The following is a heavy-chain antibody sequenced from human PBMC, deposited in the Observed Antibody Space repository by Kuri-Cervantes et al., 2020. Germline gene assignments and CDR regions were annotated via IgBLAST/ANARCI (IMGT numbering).Heavy chain of an antibody. CDR2: IYQSGST. CDR3: ASRQRIAAAGLNDAFDI. V-gene: IGHV4-38-2*01. J-gene: IGHJ3*02. Sequence: SETLSLTCANSGYSISSAYYWGWIRQPPGKGLEWIGSIYQSGSTYYNPSLKCRVTISVDTSKNQFSLKLSSVTAADTAVYYCASRQRIAAAGLNDAFDIWGQGTMVTVSS. D-gene: IGHD6-13*01. CDR1: GYSISSAYY.